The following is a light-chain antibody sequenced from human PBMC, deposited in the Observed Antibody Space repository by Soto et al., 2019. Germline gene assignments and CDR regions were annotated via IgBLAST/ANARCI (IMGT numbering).Light chain of an antibody. Sequence: EIVMTQSPAXLXXXXXGXXTLXCRASQSVSSNLAWYQQKPGQAPRLLIYGASTRATGIPARFSGSGSGTEFTLTISSLQSEDFAVYYCQQYNNWLRTFGQGTKVDIK. CDR1: QSVSSN. V-gene: IGKV3-15*01. J-gene: IGKJ1*01. CDR3: QQYNNWLRT. CDR2: GAS.